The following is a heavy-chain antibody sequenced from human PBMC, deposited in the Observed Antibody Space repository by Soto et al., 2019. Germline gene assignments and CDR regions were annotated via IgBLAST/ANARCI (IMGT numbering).Heavy chain of an antibody. CDR1: GFTFSSYS. V-gene: IGHV3-21*01. CDR2: ISSSSSYI. D-gene: IGHD2-2*01. J-gene: IGHJ5*02. Sequence: PGGSLILSCAASGFTFSSYSMNWVRQAPGKGLEWVSSISSSSSYIYYADSVKGRFTISRDNAKNSLYLQMNSLRAEDTAVYYCARDRPAAIGGHPLNWFDPWGQGTLVTVSS. CDR3: ARDRPAAIGGHPLNWFDP.